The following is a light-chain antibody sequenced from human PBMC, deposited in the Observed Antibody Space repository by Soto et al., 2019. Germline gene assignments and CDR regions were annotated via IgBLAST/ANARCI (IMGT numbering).Light chain of an antibody. J-gene: IGKJ2*01. Sequence: EIVLTQSPGTLSLSPGERATLSCRASHSVSSRYLAWYQQKPGQAPRLLIYGASSRATGIPDRFSGSGSGTDFALTISRLEPEDFAVYYGQQYGSSPPYTFGQGTKLEIK. CDR2: GAS. CDR1: HSVSSRY. CDR3: QQYGSSPPYT. V-gene: IGKV3-20*01.